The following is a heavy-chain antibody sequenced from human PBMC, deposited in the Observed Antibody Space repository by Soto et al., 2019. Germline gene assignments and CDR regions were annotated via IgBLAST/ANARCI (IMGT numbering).Heavy chain of an antibody. D-gene: IGHD5-12*01. Sequence: QVQLVQSGAEVKKPGASVKVSCKASGYPFTSYGISWVRQAPGQGLEWMGWISAYNGNTNYAQELQGRVIMTTDTSTSTAYMELRSLRSDDTSVYYCARDRVAWDYDGMDVWGQGTTVTVSS. CDR1: GYPFTSYG. V-gene: IGHV1-18*04. CDR3: ARDRVAWDYDGMDV. J-gene: IGHJ6*02. CDR2: ISAYNGNT.